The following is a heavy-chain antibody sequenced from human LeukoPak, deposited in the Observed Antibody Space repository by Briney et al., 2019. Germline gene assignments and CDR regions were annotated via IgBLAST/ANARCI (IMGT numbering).Heavy chain of an antibody. CDR1: GFTFRSYS. D-gene: IGHD4-17*01. Sequence: GGSLRRSCAASGFTFRSYSMNWVRQAPGKGLEWVSYITSGSSPIYYADSVKGRFTISRDNAKNSLYLQMNSLRDEDTAVYYCARRAYGDDSFDYWGQGTLVTVSS. V-gene: IGHV3-48*02. CDR2: ITSGSSPI. J-gene: IGHJ4*02. CDR3: ARRAYGDDSFDY.